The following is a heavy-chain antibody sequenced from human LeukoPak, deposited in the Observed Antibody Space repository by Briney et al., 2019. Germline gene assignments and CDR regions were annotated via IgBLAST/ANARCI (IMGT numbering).Heavy chain of an antibody. D-gene: IGHD1-26*01. J-gene: IGHJ4*02. CDR3: ARLYSGSYSFDY. V-gene: IGHV3-13*01. Sequence: GGSLRLSCAASGFTFSSYDMHWVRQATGKGLEWVSAIGTAGDTYYPGSVKGRFTISRENAENSLYLQMNSLRAGDTAVYYCARLYSGSYSFDYWGQGTLVTVSS. CDR2: IGTAGDT. CDR1: GFTFSSYD.